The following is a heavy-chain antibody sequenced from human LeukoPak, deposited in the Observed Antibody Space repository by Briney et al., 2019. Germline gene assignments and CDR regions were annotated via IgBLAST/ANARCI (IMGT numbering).Heavy chain of an antibody. D-gene: IGHD4-23*01. CDR1: GYSFTSYW. Sequence: GESLKISCKGPGYSFTSYWIGWVRQMPGKGLEWMGIIYPGDSDTRYSPSFQGQVTISADKSISTAYLQWSSLKASDTAMYYCARRDQDYGGNSGYYYYMDVWGKGTTVTVSS. CDR3: ARRDQDYGGNSGYYYYMDV. V-gene: IGHV5-51*01. J-gene: IGHJ6*03. CDR2: IYPGDSDT.